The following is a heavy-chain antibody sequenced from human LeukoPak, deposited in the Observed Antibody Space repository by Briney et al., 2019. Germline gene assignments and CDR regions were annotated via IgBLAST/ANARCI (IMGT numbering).Heavy chain of an antibody. J-gene: IGHJ4*02. V-gene: IGHV4-59*01. CDR3: AGEGYDSSGYVDY. D-gene: IGHD3-22*01. CDR1: GGSISSYY. Sequence: KPSETLSLTCTVSGGSISSYYWSWIRQPPGKGLEWIGYIYYSGSTNYNPSLKSRVTISVDTSKNQFSLKLSSVTAADTAVYYCAGEGYDSSGYVDYWGQGTLVTVSS. CDR2: IYYSGST.